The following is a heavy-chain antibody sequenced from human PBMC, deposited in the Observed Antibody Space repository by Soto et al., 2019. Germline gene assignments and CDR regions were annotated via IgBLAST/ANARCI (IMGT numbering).Heavy chain of an antibody. CDR1: GFTFSSYA. CDR3: AKDLEGGTAPYGSGSYYYYYGMDV. J-gene: IGHJ6*02. CDR2: ISGSGGST. D-gene: IGHD3-10*01. Sequence: SLRLSCAASGFTFSSYAMSWVRQAPGKGLEWVSAISGSGGSTYYADSVKGRFTISRDNSKNTLYLQMNSLRAEDTAVYYCAKDLEGGTAPYGSGSYYYYYGMDVWGQGTTVTVSS. V-gene: IGHV3-23*01.